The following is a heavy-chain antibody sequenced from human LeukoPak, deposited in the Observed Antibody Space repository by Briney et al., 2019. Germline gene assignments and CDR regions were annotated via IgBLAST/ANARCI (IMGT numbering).Heavy chain of an antibody. J-gene: IGHJ4*02. D-gene: IGHD6-19*01. Sequence: SETLSLTCTVSGYSISSGYYWGWIRQPPGKGLEWIGSIYHSGSTYYNPSLKSRVTISVDTSKNQFSLKLSSVTAADTAVYYCARGLAVAGLFDYWGQGTLVTVSS. CDR3: ARGLAVAGLFDY. CDR2: IYHSGST. CDR1: GYSISSGYY. V-gene: IGHV4-38-2*02.